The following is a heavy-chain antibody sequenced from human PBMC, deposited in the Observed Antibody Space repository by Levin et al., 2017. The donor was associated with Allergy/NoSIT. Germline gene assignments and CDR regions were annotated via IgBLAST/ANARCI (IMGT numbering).Heavy chain of an antibody. CDR1: GFTFSSYS. CDR3: AREDYGDYWYFDL. Sequence: GGSLRLSCAASGFTFSSYSMNWVRQAPGKGLEWVSYISSSSSTIYYADSVKGRFTISRDNAKNSLYLQMNSLRAEDTAVYYCAREDYGDYWYFDLWGRGTLVTVSS. J-gene: IGHJ2*01. CDR2: ISSSSSTI. D-gene: IGHD4-17*01. V-gene: IGHV3-48*01.